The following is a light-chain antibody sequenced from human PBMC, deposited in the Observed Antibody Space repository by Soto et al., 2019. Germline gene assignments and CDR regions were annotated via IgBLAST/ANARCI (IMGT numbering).Light chain of an antibody. J-gene: IGKJ1*01. CDR1: QSVSID. Sequence: EIVVTQSPATLSVSPGERATLSCSASQSVSIDLAWYQQTPGQAPRLLIYGASSRATGIPDRFSGSGSGTDFTLTISRLEPEDFAVFYCHQCDSSPWTFGQGTKVDIK. CDR3: HQCDSSPWT. V-gene: IGKV3-20*01. CDR2: GAS.